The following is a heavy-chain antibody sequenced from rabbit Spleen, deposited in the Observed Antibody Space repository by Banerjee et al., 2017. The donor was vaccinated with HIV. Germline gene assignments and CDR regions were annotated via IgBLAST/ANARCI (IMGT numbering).Heavy chain of an antibody. CDR2: IDTGSSGFT. Sequence: QEQLEESGGDLVKPGASLTLTCIASGVSFSGNSYMCWVRQAPGKGLEWIACIDTGSSGFTYFASWAKGRFTISKTSSTTVTLQVTSLTAADTATYFCTRDDGSGHYIDGYFNLWGQGTLVTVS. CDR1: GVSFSGNSY. V-gene: IGHV1S45*01. D-gene: IGHD1-1*01. J-gene: IGHJ4*01. CDR3: TRDDGSGHYIDGYFNL.